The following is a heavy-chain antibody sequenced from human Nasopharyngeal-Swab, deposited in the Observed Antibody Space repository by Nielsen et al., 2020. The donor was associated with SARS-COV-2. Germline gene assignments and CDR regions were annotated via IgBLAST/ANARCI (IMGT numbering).Heavy chain of an antibody. D-gene: IGHD5-18*01. Sequence: SLKISCAASGFTFDDYAMHWVRQAPGKGLEWVSGISWNSGTTGYADSVKGRFTISRDNAKSSLYLQMNSLRAEDTALYYCAKDFNVDKAMVTYYYGMDVWGQGTTVTVSS. CDR2: ISWNSGTT. J-gene: IGHJ6*02. CDR3: AKDFNVDKAMVTYYYGMDV. CDR1: GFTFDDYA. V-gene: IGHV3-9*01.